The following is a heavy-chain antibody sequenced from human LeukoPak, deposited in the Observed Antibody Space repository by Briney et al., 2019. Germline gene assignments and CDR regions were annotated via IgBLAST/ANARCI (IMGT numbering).Heavy chain of an antibody. D-gene: IGHD3-22*01. CDR1: GGSFSGYY. Sequence: SETLSLACAVYGGSFSGYYWSWIRQPPGKGLEWIGEINHSGSTNYNPSLKSRVTMSVDTSKNQFSLKVTSVTAADTAIYYCARHDSSGYKYWGQGTLVTVSS. CDR3: ARHDSSGYKY. V-gene: IGHV4-34*01. J-gene: IGHJ4*02. CDR2: INHSGST.